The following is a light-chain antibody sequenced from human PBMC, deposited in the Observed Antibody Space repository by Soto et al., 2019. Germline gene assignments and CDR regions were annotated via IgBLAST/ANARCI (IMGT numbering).Light chain of an antibody. V-gene: IGLV3-21*02. CDR2: DDD. CDR3: QVWVGPSERI. J-gene: IGLJ2*01. Sequence: SYVLTQPPSVSVAPGQTATITCGGDNIGSKIVHWYQHNPRQAPVLVVHDDDDRPSGIPERFSGSNSGQTATLTISRVEAGDEADYYCQVWVGPSERIFGGGTKLTVL. CDR1: NIGSKI.